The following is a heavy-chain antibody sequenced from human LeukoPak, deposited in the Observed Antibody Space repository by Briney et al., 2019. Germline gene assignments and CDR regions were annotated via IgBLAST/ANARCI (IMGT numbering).Heavy chain of an antibody. J-gene: IGHJ4*02. V-gene: IGHV4-34*01. Sequence: SETLSLTCAVYGGSFSGYYWSWIRQPPGKGLEWIGEINHSGSTNYNPSLKSRVTISVDTSKNQFSLKLSSVTAADTAVYYCAREVDYYDSSDYWGQGTLVTVSS. CDR3: AREVDYYDSSDY. CDR2: INHSGST. D-gene: IGHD3-22*01. CDR1: GGSFSGYY.